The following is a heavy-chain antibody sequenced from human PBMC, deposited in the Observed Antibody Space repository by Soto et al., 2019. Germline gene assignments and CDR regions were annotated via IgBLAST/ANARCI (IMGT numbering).Heavy chain of an antibody. J-gene: IGHJ3*02. CDR3: ARDVCPGTSRLYVDAFDM. Sequence: EVQLEESGGDLVQPGGSLRVSCSASGFTLSSYWMTWVRQAPGKGLEWVANINRDGSKQSYLDSVRGRFTISRDNVRQTLYRQMNSLRADDAALYYCARDVCPGTSRLYVDAFDMWGQGTMVTVSS. D-gene: IGHD2-8*01. CDR1: GFTLSSYW. CDR2: INRDGSKQ. V-gene: IGHV3-7*05.